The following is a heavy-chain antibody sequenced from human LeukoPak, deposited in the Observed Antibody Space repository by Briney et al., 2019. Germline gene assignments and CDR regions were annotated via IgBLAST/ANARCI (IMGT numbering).Heavy chain of an antibody. J-gene: IGHJ5*02. D-gene: IGHD2-21*01. CDR1: GFTVSSNY. V-gene: IGHV3-66*01. CDR3: ARIRRFPNWFDP. Sequence: GGSLTLSCAASGFTVSSNYMSWVRQPPGKGLEWVSVIYSGGSTNYAGSVKGRFTISRDNSKNPLYLQMNSLRAEDTGVYYCARIRRFPNWFDPWGQGTLVTVSS. CDR2: IYSGGST.